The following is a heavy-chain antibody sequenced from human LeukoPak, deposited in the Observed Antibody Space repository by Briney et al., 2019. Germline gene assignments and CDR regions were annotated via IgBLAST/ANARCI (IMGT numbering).Heavy chain of an antibody. V-gene: IGHV1-46*01. D-gene: IGHD2-8*02. CDR1: GYTFTSYY. CDR2: INPSGGST. CDR3: ARDLSVLSVFTDYYYGMDV. J-gene: IGHJ6*02. Sequence: ASVKVSCKASGYTFTSYYMHWVRQAPGQGLEWMGIINPSGGSTSYAQKFQGRVTMTRDTSTSTVYMELSSLRSEDTAVYYCARDLSVLSVFTDYYYGMDVWGQGTTVTVSS.